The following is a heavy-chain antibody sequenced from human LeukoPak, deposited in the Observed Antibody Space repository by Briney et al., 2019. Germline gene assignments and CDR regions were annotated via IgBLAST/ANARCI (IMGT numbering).Heavy chain of an antibody. V-gene: IGHV4-34*01. CDR3: ARGHDSMFDY. D-gene: IGHD1-1*01. CDR1: GGSFSGYY. J-gene: IGHJ4*02. CDR2: IDHSGST. Sequence: SETPSLTCAVYGGSFSGYYWSWIRQPPGKGLEWIGEIDHSGSTNYNPSLKSRVTISVDTSKNQFSLKLSSVTAADTAVYYCARGHDSMFDYWGQGTLVTVSS.